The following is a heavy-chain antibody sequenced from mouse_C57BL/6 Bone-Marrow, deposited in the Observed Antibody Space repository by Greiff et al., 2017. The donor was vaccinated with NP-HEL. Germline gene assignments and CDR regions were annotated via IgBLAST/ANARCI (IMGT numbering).Heavy chain of an antibody. J-gene: IGHJ2*01. Sequence: VQLQQSGAELVKPGASVKMSCKASGYTFTSYWITWVKQSPGQGLEWIGDIYPGSGSTNYNEKFKSKATLTVDTSSSTAYMQLSSLTSEDSAVYYCARSVGYYYGSSYDWGQGTTLTVSS. CDR2: IYPGSGST. V-gene: IGHV1-55*01. CDR1: GYTFTSYW. CDR3: ARSVGYYYGSSYD. D-gene: IGHD1-1*01.